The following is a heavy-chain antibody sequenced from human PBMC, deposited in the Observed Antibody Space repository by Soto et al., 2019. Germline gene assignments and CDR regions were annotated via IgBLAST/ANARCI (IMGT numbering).Heavy chain of an antibody. CDR1: GFTLSGYA. CDR3: ARRARPDFYYMDV. V-gene: IGHV3-64*01. J-gene: IGHJ6*03. Sequence: EVQLAESGGGLAQPGGSLRLSCAASGFTLSGYAMDWVRQAPGKGLEYVSGISSNGVGTYYANSVQGRFTISRDNSKNTVYLQMCSLRPEDMAVYYCARRARPDFYYMDVWGKGTPVTVSS. CDR2: ISSNGVGT. D-gene: IGHD6-6*01.